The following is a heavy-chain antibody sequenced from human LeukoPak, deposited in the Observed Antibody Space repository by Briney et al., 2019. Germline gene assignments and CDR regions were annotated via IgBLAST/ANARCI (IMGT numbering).Heavy chain of an antibody. D-gene: IGHD3-22*01. CDR1: GYTFTSHY. V-gene: IGHV1-46*01. CDR3: AKPLYYDSSGRSFFWYFDL. Sequence: ASVKVSCKASGYTFTSHYMHWVRQAPGQGLEWMGIINSSGGSTSYAQKFQGRVTMTRDTSTSTVYMELSSLRSEDTAVYYCAKPLYYDSSGRSFFWYFDLWGRGTLVTVSS. CDR2: INSSGGST. J-gene: IGHJ2*01.